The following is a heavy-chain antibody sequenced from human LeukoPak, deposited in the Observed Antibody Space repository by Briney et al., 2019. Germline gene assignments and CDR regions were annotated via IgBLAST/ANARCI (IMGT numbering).Heavy chain of an antibody. V-gene: IGHV4-4*02. Sequence: PSETLSLTCAVSGGSISSSNWWSWVRQPPGKGLEWIGEIYHSGSTNYNPSLKSRVTISVDKSKNQFSLKLSSVTAADTAVYYCPRSSPTEPPPGRDDYYYYYMDVWGKGTTVTVSS. CDR1: GGSISSSNW. CDR2: IYHSGST. CDR3: PRSSPTEPPPGRDDYYYYYMDV. J-gene: IGHJ6*03.